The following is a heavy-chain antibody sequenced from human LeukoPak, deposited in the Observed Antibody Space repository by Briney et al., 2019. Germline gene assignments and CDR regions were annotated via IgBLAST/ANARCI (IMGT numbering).Heavy chain of an antibody. CDR1: GFTFNNYA. Sequence: LPGGSLRLSCAASGFTFNNYAMSWVRQAPGKGLEWVSAITGSGGDTYHADSVKGRFTISRDNSKNTLYLQMNSLRAEDTALYYCAKGSHDSRTYYFDFWGQEILVTVSS. J-gene: IGHJ4*02. CDR2: ITGSGGDT. V-gene: IGHV3-23*01. CDR3: AKGSHDSRTYYFDF. D-gene: IGHD3-3*01.